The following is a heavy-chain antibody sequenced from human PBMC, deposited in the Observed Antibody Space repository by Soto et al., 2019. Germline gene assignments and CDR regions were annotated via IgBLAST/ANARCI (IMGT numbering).Heavy chain of an antibody. CDR2: IVVASGNT. CDR1: GFTFTSSG. Sequence: QMQLVQSGPEVKKPGTSVKVSCKTSGFTFTSSGVQWVRQARGQRLEWIGWIVVASGNTNYAQKFQERVTITGDMSTSTAYMELSSLRSEDTAVYYCAASKGDAADGFDIWGQGTMVTVSS. D-gene: IGHD3-10*01. V-gene: IGHV1-58*01. J-gene: IGHJ3*02. CDR3: AASKGDAADGFDI.